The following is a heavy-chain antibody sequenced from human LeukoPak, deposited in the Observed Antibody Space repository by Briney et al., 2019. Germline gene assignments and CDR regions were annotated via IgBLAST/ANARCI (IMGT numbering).Heavy chain of an antibody. CDR3: AKDRRAGSYDY. Sequence: GGSLRLSCAASGFSFSTYGMHWVRQAPGKGLQWVAFIRYDGSTEHYADSVKGRFTISRDNSKNTLYLQMNSLRAEDTAVYYCAKDRRAGSYDYWGQGTLVTVSS. J-gene: IGHJ4*02. CDR2: IRYDGSTE. D-gene: IGHD3-10*01. CDR1: GFSFSTYG. V-gene: IGHV3-30*02.